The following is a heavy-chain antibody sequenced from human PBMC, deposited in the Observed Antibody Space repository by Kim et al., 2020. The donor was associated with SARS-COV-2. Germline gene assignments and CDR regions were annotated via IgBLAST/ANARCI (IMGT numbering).Heavy chain of an antibody. J-gene: IGHJ6*02. D-gene: IGHD3-3*01. CDR2: INAGNGNT. V-gene: IGHV1-3*01. Sequence: ASVKVSCKASGYTFTSYAMHWVRQAPGQRLEWMGWINAGNGNTKYSQKFQGRVTITRDTSASTAYMELSSLRSEDTAVYYCARDLHYYDFWSGYYRYYYYGMDVWGQGTTVTVSS. CDR3: ARDLHYYDFWSGYYRYYYYGMDV. CDR1: GYTFTSYA.